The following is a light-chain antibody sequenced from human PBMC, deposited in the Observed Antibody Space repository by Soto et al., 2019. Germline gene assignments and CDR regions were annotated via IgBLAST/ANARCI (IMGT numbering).Light chain of an antibody. J-gene: IGKJ1*01. CDR3: QQYESSRT. Sequence: EIVLTQSPGTLSLSPGERATLSCRASQSVSRRFLAWYQQKPGQAPKLLIYGASTRATGIPDRFRGSGSGTDFTLTISRLEPEDYAVYYCQQYESSRTFGQGTKMEMK. CDR1: QSVSRRF. V-gene: IGKV3-20*01. CDR2: GAS.